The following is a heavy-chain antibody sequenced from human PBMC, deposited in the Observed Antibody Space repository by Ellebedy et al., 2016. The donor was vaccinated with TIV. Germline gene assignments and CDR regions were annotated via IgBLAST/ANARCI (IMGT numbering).Heavy chain of an antibody. Sequence: KSKTDGETTDYAAPVKGRFTISRDDSKNTLNLQMNRLKTEDTAVYYCTTGVAMVEDDAFHMWGQGTMVIVSS. V-gene: IGHV3-15*01. CDR3: TTGVAMVEDDAFHM. J-gene: IGHJ3*02. D-gene: IGHD5-18*01. CDR2: KSKTDGETT.